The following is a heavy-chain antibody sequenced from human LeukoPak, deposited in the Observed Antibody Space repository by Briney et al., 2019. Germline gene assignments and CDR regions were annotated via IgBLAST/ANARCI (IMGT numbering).Heavy chain of an antibody. CDR1: GYTFTVYF. J-gene: IGHJ5*02. V-gene: IGHV1-2*02. Sequence: GASVKVSCKASGYTFTVYFMHWVRQAPGQGLEWMGWINPNSGGTNYAQKFQGRVTMTRDTSISTAYMELSRLRSDDTAVYYCARNFAPVVPWFDPWGQGTLVTVSS. CDR2: INPNSGGT. D-gene: IGHD4-23*01. CDR3: ARNFAPVVPWFDP.